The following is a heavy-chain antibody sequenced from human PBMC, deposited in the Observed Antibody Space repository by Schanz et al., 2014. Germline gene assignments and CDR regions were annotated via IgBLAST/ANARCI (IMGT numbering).Heavy chain of an antibody. CDR1: GFTFSSYW. CDR3: ARSRSGFYFDY. CDR2: INSVGSNT. Sequence: EVQLVESGGGLVQPGGSLRLSCAASGFTFSSYWMHWVRQDPGKGLVWVARINSVGSNTDYADSVRGRFTISRDNAENTLYLQMNSLRAEDTAVYYCARSRSGFYFDYWGQGTLVTVSS. D-gene: IGHD1-26*01. J-gene: IGHJ4*02. V-gene: IGHV3-74*01.